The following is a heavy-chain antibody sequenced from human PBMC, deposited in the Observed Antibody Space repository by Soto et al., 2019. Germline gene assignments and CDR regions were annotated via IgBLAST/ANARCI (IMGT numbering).Heavy chain of an antibody. J-gene: IGHJ6*03. Sequence: GGSLRLSCAASGFTFSSYWMHWVRQAPGKGLVWVSRINSDGSSTSYADSVKGRFTISRVNAKNTLYLQMNSLRAEDTAVYYCAILVVPAATRPYYYYYMDVWGKGTTVTVSS. CDR1: GFTFSSYW. CDR2: INSDGSST. CDR3: AILVVPAATRPYYYYYMDV. V-gene: IGHV3-74*01. D-gene: IGHD2-2*01.